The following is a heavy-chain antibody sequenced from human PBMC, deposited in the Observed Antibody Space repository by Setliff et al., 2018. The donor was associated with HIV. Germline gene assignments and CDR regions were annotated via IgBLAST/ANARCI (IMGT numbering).Heavy chain of an antibody. D-gene: IGHD2-8*01. CDR3: ARLKLSGVIDY. Sequence: PSETLSLTCTVSGGSISSYYWSWIRQPPGKGLEWIGYAYYSGSTNYNPSLKSRVTISVDSSKNQLSLKLSSVTAADTAVYYCARLKLSGVIDYWGQGTLVTVSS. J-gene: IGHJ4*02. CDR1: GGSISSYY. CDR2: AYYSGST. V-gene: IGHV4-59*08.